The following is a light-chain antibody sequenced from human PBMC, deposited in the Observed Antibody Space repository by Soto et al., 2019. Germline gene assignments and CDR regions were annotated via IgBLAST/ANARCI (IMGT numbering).Light chain of an antibody. J-gene: IGKJ1*01. CDR1: QSISSY. CDR3: QQSYSTPPT. CDR2: AAS. Sequence: DIQMTQSPSSLSASAGDRVTLTCRASQSISSYLNRYQQKPGKAPKLLIYAASSLQSGVPSRFSGSGSGTDFTLTISSLQPEDFATYYCQQSYSTPPTFGQGTKVDIK. V-gene: IGKV1-39*01.